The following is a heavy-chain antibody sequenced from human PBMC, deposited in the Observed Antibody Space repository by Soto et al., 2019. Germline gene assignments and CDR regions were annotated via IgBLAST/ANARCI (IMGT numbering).Heavy chain of an antibody. J-gene: IGHJ4*02. CDR2: IYTGGST. CDR3: ARDYGGSGRFDY. Sequence: EVQLVESGGGLVQPGGSLRLSCAASGFTVSSNYMSLVRQAPGKGLEWVSVIYTGGSTYYADSVKGRFTISRDNSKNTLYLQMNSLRAEDTAVYYCARDYGGSGRFDYWGQGTLVTVSS. CDR1: GFTVSSNY. V-gene: IGHV3-66*01. D-gene: IGHD4-17*01.